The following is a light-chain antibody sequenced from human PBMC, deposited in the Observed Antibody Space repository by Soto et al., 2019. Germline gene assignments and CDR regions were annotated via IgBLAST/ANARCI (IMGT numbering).Light chain of an antibody. CDR1: QSVSSSY. CDR2: GAS. V-gene: IGKV3-20*01. J-gene: IGKJ5*01. Sequence: IVVTQSPGTLSVSAGERATLSCRASQSVSSSYLAWYQQKPGQATRLLIYGASSRATGIPDLFGGSWCGKDIPLTSSRLAAEYFAVYCCQQYGSSGTFGQGTRLEIK. CDR3: QQYGSSGT.